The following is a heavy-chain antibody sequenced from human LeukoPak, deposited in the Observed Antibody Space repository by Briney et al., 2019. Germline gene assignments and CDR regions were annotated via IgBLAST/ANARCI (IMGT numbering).Heavy chain of an antibody. D-gene: IGHD1-1*01. Sequence: PGGSLRLSCVASGFPFSDYSMNWVRQAPGKGLEGISYIGISSGNTKYADSVKGRFTISGDSAKNSLYLQMNSLRVEDTAVYFCARDHNYAFDNWGQGTLVIVSS. J-gene: IGHJ4*02. CDR3: ARDHNYAFDN. CDR1: GFPFSDYS. CDR2: IGISSGNT. V-gene: IGHV3-48*04.